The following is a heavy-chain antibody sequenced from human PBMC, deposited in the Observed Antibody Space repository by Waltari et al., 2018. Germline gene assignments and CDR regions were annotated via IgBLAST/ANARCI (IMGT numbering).Heavy chain of an antibody. Sequence: VQPGGSLRLSCAASGFIFSSYDRNGVRQARGKGLEWVSYMSSSGNPIYYADSVKGRFTISRDNAKNSLYLQMNSLRAEDTAVYFCARDGSDYWGQGTLVTVSS. CDR2: MSSSGNPI. CDR1: GFIFSSYD. CDR3: ARDGSDY. D-gene: IGHD1-1*01. J-gene: IGHJ4*02. V-gene: IGHV3-48*03.